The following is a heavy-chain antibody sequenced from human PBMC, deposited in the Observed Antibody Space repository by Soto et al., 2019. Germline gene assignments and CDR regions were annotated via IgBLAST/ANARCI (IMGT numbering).Heavy chain of an antibody. V-gene: IGHV2-70*13. CDR3: ARMVSPGESGGYYFDAFDI. CDR2: IDWDDDK. Sequence: SGPTLVNPTETLTLTCTFSGFSLSTSGMSVNWIRQPPGKALEWLALIDWDDDKFYSTSLKTRLTISKDTSKNQVVLTMTNLDALDTDTYYCARMVSPGESGGYYFDAFDIWGQGT. CDR1: GFSLSTSGMS. D-gene: IGHD3-22*01. J-gene: IGHJ3*02.